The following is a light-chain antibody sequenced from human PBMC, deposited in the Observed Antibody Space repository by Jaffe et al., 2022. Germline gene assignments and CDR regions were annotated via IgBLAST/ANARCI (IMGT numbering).Light chain of an antibody. CDR2: AAS. CDR1: QSIGRY. J-gene: IGKJ2*01. Sequence: DIQMTQSPSSLSASGGDRVTITCRASQSIGRYLNWYQQKPGKAPKLLIYAASSLQSGVPSRFSGSGSGTEFTLTISSLQPEDFATYYCQQSYSTPRTFGQGTKLEIK. CDR3: QQSYSTPRT. V-gene: IGKV1-39*01.